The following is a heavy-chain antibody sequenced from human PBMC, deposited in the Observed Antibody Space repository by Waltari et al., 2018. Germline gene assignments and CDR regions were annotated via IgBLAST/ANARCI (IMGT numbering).Heavy chain of an antibody. CDR3: ARLPTKYFDSIGWGFFDQ. D-gene: IGHD3-22*01. CDR1: GDFPSDDH. CDR2: LRNTGAT. J-gene: IGHJ4*02. V-gene: IGHV4-59*08. Sequence: GLVKPSETLSLTCTVSGDFPSDDHWTWIRQAPGKGLEWIAYLRNTGATKCTPSLQSRVTVSAVTSKKQFSLTLTSVTAADTAVYYCARLPTKYFDSIGWGFFDQWGQGILVTVSS.